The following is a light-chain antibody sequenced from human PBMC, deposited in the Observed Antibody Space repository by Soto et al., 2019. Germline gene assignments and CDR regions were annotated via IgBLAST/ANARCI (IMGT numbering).Light chain of an antibody. J-gene: IGLJ1*01. CDR2: EVS. CDR3: ISYTGSSTSYV. V-gene: IGLV2-14*01. CDR1: SSDVGSYDH. Sequence: QSALAQPASVSGSPGRSITISCSGTSSDVGSYDHVAWYQQFPGKTPKLMIYEVSNRPSGVSSRFSGSKSGNTASLTISGLQAEDGADYYCISYTGSSTSYVFGSGTKVTVL.